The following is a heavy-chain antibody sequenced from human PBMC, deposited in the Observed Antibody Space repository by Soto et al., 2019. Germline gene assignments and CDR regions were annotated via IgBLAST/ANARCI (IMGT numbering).Heavy chain of an antibody. D-gene: IGHD4-4*01. CDR2: IWYDGSNK. CDR1: GFTFSSYG. V-gene: IGHV3-33*01. J-gene: IGHJ4*02. Sequence: QVQLVESGGGVVQPGRSLRLSCAASGFTFSSYGMHWVRQAPGKGLEWVAVIWYDGSNKYYADSVKGRFTISRDNSKNTLYLQMNSLRAEDTAVYYCARDYRPTTVTRHFDYWGQVTLVTVSS. CDR3: ARDYRPTTVTRHFDY.